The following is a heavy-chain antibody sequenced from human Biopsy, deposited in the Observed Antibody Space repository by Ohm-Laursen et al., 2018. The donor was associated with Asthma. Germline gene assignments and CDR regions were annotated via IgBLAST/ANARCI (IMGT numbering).Heavy chain of an antibody. Sequence: SDTLSLTCGLSSGSGGYMRSGNYYWGWIRQPPGKGLEWIGSIYYSGTTYYNPSLESRVTVSADTSKNQFSLKLTSVTAADTAVYYCVRGSSSWHHGPFHYYYGLDVWARGPRPPSPQ. V-gene: IGHV4-39*01. D-gene: IGHD6-13*01. CDR3: VRGSSSWHHGPFHYYYGLDV. CDR1: GGYMRSGNYY. J-gene: IGHJ6*04. CDR2: IYYSGTT.